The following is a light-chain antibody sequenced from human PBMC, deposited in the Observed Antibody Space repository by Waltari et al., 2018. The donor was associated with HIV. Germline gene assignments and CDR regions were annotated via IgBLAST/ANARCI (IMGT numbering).Light chain of an antibody. CDR3: STFSSSNTLL. CDR2: DVS. CDR1: NNDVGANDY. Sequence: QTALTQPASVSGSPGQSITISCTGTNNDVGANDYASWYQHHPGEAPKLLIYDVSYRPSGVSNRFSGSKSGNTASLTISGLQAEDEADYYCSTFSSSNTLLFGGGTKLTVL. V-gene: IGLV2-14*03. J-gene: IGLJ2*01.